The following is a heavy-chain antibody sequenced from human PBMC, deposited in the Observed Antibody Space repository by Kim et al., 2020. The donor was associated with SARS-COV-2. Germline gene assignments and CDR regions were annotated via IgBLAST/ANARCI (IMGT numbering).Heavy chain of an antibody. V-gene: IGHV3-30*01. Sequence: GRFTISRTKSKNTLYLKMNSLRAEDTAVYYCARDYIAAAEDYYYGMDVWGQGTTVTVSS. D-gene: IGHD6-13*01. J-gene: IGHJ6*02. CDR3: ARDYIAAAEDYYYGMDV.